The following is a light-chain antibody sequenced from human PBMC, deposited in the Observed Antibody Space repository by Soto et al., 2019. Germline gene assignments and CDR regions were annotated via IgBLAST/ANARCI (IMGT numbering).Light chain of an antibody. V-gene: IGKV1-39*01. CDR3: QQSYSAPWT. Sequence: DIHMTQSPSSLAASVGARVTITCRASQSISTYLNWYQQKPGKAPKILIFDASRLQSGVASRFSGSGSGTDFTLTISSLQPEDSATYYCQQSYSAPWTFGQGTKVQVK. CDR1: QSISTY. J-gene: IGKJ1*01. CDR2: DAS.